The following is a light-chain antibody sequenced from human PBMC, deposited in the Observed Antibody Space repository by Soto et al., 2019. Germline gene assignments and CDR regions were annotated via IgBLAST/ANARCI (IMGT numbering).Light chain of an antibody. J-gene: IGKJ2*01. Sequence: EIVMTQAPATLSVSPGERATLSCRASQSVSSNLAWSQQKPGQAPRLLIYGASTRATGIPARFSGSGSGTEFTLTISSLQSEDFEVYYCQQYNNWPPITCGQGTKLEIK. V-gene: IGKV3-15*01. CDR2: GAS. CDR3: QQYNNWPPIT. CDR1: QSVSSN.